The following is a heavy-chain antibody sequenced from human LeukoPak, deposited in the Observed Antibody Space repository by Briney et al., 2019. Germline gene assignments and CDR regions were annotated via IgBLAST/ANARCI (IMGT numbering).Heavy chain of an antibody. V-gene: IGHV3-11*01. D-gene: IGHD3-16*02. Sequence: GRSLRLSCAASGFTFSDYYMSWIRQAPGKGLEWVSYISSSGSTIYYADSVKGRFTISRDNAKNSLYLQMNSLRAEDTAFYYCAREYDYVWGSYRPVALDIWGQGTMVTVSS. CDR2: ISSSGSTI. CDR3: AREYDYVWGSYRPVALDI. CDR1: GFTFSDYY. J-gene: IGHJ3*02.